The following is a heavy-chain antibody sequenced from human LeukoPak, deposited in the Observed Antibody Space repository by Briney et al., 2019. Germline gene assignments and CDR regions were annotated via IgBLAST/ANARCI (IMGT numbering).Heavy chain of an antibody. CDR1: GGTFSSYA. V-gene: IGHV1-18*01. D-gene: IGHD4-17*01. CDR3: ARDSTIYGDYDY. J-gene: IGHJ4*02. Sequence: ASVKVSCKASGGTFSSYAISWVRQAPGQGLEWMGWISAYNGNTNYAQKLQGRVTMTTDTSTSTAYMELRGLRSDDTAVYYCARDSTIYGDYDYWGQGTLVTVSS. CDR2: ISAYNGNT.